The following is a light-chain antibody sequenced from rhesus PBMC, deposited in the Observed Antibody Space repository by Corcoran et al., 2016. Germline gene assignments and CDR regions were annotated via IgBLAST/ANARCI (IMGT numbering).Light chain of an antibody. V-gene: IGKV1-74*01. CDR3: QHNYGTPIT. J-gene: IGKJ3*01. CDR2: KAS. Sequence: DIQMTQSPSSLSASVGDRVTITCRTSENVNNYLNWYQQKPGKAPKLLNYKASTLQRGVPSRFSGSGSGTDYTFTISSLQSEDVATYYCQHNYGTPITFGPGTKLDIK. CDR1: ENVNNY.